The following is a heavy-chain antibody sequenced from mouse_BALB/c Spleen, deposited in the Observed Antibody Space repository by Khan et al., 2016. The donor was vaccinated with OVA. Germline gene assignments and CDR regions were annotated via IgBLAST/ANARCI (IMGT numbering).Heavy chain of an antibody. Sequence: QVQLKQSGPGLVAPSQSLSITCTVSGFSLTSYGVHWVRQPPGKGLEWLGVIWAGGSTNYNSALISRLSISKDNSKSQVFLKMNSVQTDDTAMYYCARLEEIWGQGTTLTVSS. CDR2: IWAGGST. J-gene: IGHJ2*01. CDR1: GFSLTSYG. CDR3: ARLEEI. V-gene: IGHV2-9*02.